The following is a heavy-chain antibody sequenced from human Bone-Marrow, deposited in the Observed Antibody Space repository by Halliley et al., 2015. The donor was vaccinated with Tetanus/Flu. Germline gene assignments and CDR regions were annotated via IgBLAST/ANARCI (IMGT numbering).Heavy chain of an antibody. J-gene: IGHJ4*02. CDR3: ARLAYSNFCFAY. D-gene: IGHD4-4*01. CDR2: LYYLGNT. CDR1: GGSITNSGYY. V-gene: IGHV4-39*01. Sequence: TLSLTCTVSGGSITNSGYYWGWIRQPPGKGLEWIGNLYYLGNTYYNPTPKSRFTISVDTSRNQFSLKLNSVYAADTAVYYCARLAYSNFCFAYWGQGPLVTVSS.